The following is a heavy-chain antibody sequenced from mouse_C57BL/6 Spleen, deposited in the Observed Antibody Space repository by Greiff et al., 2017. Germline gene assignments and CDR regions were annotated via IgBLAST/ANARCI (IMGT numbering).Heavy chain of an antibody. D-gene: IGHD2-1*01. CDR3: ARHLLWYPAMDY. CDR2: ISSGGSYT. CDR1: GFTFSSYG. J-gene: IGHJ4*01. Sequence: EVQVVESGGDLVKPGGSLKLSCAASGFTFSSYGMSWVRQTPDKRLEWVATISSGGSYTYYPDSVKGRFTISRDNAKNTLYLQMSSLQSEDTAMYYCARHLLWYPAMDYWGQGTSVTVSS. V-gene: IGHV5-6*01.